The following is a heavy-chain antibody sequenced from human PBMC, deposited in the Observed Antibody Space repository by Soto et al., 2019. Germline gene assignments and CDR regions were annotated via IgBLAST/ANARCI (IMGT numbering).Heavy chain of an antibody. V-gene: IGHV3-33*01. CDR2: LWYDASNT. J-gene: IGHJ6*03. CDR3: ARGSHNWNSREFYFHYNSDV. CDR1: GVSFSDYG. D-gene: IGHD1-20*01. Sequence: QVQLVESGGGVVQPGRSLRLSSAASGVSFSDYGMHWVRQAPGKGLEWVPLLWYDASNTYYEDSVKGRFTISRDNSKNTLFLQTNSLRVEDTAVSYCARGSHNWNSREFYFHYNSDVWGQGTTVTVSS.